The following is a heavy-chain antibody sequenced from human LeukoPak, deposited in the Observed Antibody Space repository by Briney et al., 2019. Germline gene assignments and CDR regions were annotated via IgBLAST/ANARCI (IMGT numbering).Heavy chain of an antibody. CDR1: GGSISSYY. D-gene: IGHD3-22*01. V-gene: IGHV4-59*08. CDR2: IYYSGST. CDR3: ARHNPSPYDSSRYYPTHVDY. Sequence: PSETLSLTCTVSGGSISSYYWSWIRQPPGKVLEWIGYIYYSGSTNYNPSLKSRVTISVDTSKNQFSLKLSSVTAADTAVYYCARHNPSPYDSSRYYPTHVDYWGQGTLVTASS. J-gene: IGHJ4*02.